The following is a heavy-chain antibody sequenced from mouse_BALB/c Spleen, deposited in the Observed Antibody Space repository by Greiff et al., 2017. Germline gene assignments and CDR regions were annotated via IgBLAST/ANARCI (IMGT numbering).Heavy chain of an antibody. D-gene: IGHD1-2*01. CDR2: IWAGGST. CDR1: GFSLTSYG. J-gene: IGHJ4*01. CDR3: AREGTATHYAMDY. V-gene: IGHV2-9*02. Sequence: VKLVESGPGLVAPSQSLSITCTVSGFSLTSYGVHWVRQPPGKGLEWLGVIWAGGSTNYNSALMSRLSISKDNSKSQVFLKMNSLQTDDTAMYYCAREGTATHYAMDYWGQGTSVTVSS.